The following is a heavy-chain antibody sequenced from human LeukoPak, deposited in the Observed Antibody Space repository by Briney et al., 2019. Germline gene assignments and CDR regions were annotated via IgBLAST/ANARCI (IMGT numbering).Heavy chain of an antibody. CDR3: ARPSGYSYGYDAFDI. CDR1: GFTFSSYA. J-gene: IGHJ3*02. V-gene: IGHV3-30-3*01. Sequence: GGSLRLSCAASGFTFSSYAMHWVRQAPGKGLEWVAVISYDGSNKYYADSVKGRFTISRDNSKNTLYLQMNSLRAEDTAVYYCARPSGYSYGYDAFDIWGQGTTVTISS. CDR2: ISYDGSNK. D-gene: IGHD5-18*01.